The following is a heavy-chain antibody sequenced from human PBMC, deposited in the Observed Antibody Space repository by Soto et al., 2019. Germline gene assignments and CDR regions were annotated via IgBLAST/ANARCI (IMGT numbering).Heavy chain of an antibody. CDR2: ISAYNGNT. D-gene: IGHD6-13*01. Sequence: QVPLVQSGAEVKKPGASVKVSCKASGYTFTSYGISWVRQAPGQGLEWMGWISAYNGNTNYAQKLQGRVTMTTDTSTSTAYMELRSLRSDDTAVYYYARDQGIRGIAAHFDPWGQGTLVTVSS. J-gene: IGHJ5*02. V-gene: IGHV1-18*01. CDR1: GYTFTSYG. CDR3: ARDQGIRGIAAHFDP.